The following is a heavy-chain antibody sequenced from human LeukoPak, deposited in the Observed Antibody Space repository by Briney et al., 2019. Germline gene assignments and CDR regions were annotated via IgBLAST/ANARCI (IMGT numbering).Heavy chain of an antibody. Sequence: PSETLSLTCAVSGGSFSGYYWSWIRQPPGKGLEWIGEINHSGSTNYNPSLKSRVTISVDTSKNQFSLKLSSVTAADTAVYYCATVRRVAFDIWGQGTMVTVSS. CDR1: GGSFSGYY. V-gene: IGHV4-34*01. CDR3: ATVRRVAFDI. J-gene: IGHJ3*02. D-gene: IGHD3-3*01. CDR2: INHSGST.